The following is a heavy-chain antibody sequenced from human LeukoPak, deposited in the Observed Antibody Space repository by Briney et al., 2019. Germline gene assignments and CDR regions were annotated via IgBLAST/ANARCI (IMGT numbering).Heavy chain of an antibody. CDR1: GFTFSSYS. Sequence: GGSLRLSCAASGFTFSSYSMNWVRQAPGKGLEWVSYISSSGSSIYFADSVKGRFTISRDNAKNSLYLQMNSLRAEDTAVYYCAELGITMIGGVWGKGTTVTISS. V-gene: IGHV3-48*04. CDR2: ISSSGSSI. CDR3: AELGITMIGGV. D-gene: IGHD3-10*02. J-gene: IGHJ6*04.